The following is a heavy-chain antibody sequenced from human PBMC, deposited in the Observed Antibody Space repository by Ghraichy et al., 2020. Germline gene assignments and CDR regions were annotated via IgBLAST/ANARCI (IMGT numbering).Heavy chain of an antibody. J-gene: IGHJ4*02. CDR3: ARLRPGYQLDY. CDR2: IKQDGSET. CDR1: GFTFSSNW. D-gene: IGHD5-12*01. V-gene: IGHV3-7*03. Sequence: GGSLRLSCAASGFTFSSNWMSWVRQAPGKGLEWVANIKQDGSETYYVDSVKGRFTISRDNAKNSLYLQMSSLRAEDTAVYYCARLRPGYQLDYWGQGTLVTVSS.